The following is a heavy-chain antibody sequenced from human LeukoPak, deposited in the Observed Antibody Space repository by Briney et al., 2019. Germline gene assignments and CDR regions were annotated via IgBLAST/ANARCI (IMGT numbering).Heavy chain of an antibody. CDR1: GFTFSDYY. CDR3: AKAPSTMVRGGAFDI. CDR2: ISSSGSTI. D-gene: IGHD3-10*01. Sequence: GGSLRLSCAASGFTFSDYYMSWIRQAPGKGLEWVSYISSSGSTIYYADSVKGRFTISRDNAKNSLYLQMNSLRAEDMALYYCAKAPSTMVRGGAFDIWGQGTMVTVSS. V-gene: IGHV3-11*01. J-gene: IGHJ3*02.